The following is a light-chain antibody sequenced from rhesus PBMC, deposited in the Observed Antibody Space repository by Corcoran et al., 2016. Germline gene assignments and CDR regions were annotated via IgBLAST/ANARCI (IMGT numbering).Light chain of an antibody. Sequence: DIQMTQSPSSLSASVGARVTVTCRASQGINKALSWSQQKPGEAPLLLISGASSVQTGVSSWFSRTRSGTDYTLTISSLQPEDVATDYCLQYYSPPLTFGGGTKVEIE. CDR3: LQYYSPPLT. V-gene: IGKV1-94*01. CDR2: GAS. J-gene: IGKJ4*01. CDR1: QGINKA.